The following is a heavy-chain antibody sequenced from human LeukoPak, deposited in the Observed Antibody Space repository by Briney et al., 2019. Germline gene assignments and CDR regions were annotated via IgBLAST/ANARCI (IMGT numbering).Heavy chain of an antibody. Sequence: SETLSLTCTVSGGSISSYYWSWIRQPAGKGLEWIGRIYTSGSTNYNPSLKSRVTMSVDTSKNQFSLKLSSVTAADTAVYYCARVGVSGWPTWFERWGQGNLVTVSS. CDR1: GGSISSYY. D-gene: IGHD1-26*01. J-gene: IGHJ5*02. CDR2: IYTSGST. V-gene: IGHV4-4*07. CDR3: ARVGVSGWPTWFER.